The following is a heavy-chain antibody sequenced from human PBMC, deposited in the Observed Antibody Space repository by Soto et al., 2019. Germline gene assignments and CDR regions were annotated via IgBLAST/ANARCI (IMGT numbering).Heavy chain of an antibody. CDR2: MKGDGSNT. V-gene: IGHV3-74*01. J-gene: IGHJ6*02. Sequence: EVQLVESGGGLVQPGGSLRLSCAASGFTFSDYWMHWVRQAPGKGLVWVSRMKGDGSNTNYADSVKGRFTISRDNAKNTLYLQMNSLRAEDTAVYYCGRGVKGYYGVDVWGQGTTVTVSS. CDR3: GRGVKGYYGVDV. CDR1: GFTFSDYW. D-gene: IGHD4-4*01.